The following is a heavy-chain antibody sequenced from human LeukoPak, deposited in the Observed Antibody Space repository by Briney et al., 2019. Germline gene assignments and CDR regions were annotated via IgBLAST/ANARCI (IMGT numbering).Heavy chain of an antibody. D-gene: IGHD2-15*01. J-gene: IGHJ3*02. CDR3: ARWDAYCSGGTCYFGGFAFDI. Sequence: QSGGSLRLSCAASGFTFSIYWMSWVRQAPGKGLGWVASIKQDGSVKHFLDSVKGRFTISRDNAKNSLYLQMNSLRAEDTAVYYCARWDAYCSGGTCYFGGFAFDIWGQGTMVTVSS. V-gene: IGHV3-7*01. CDR2: IKQDGSVK. CDR1: GFTFSIYW.